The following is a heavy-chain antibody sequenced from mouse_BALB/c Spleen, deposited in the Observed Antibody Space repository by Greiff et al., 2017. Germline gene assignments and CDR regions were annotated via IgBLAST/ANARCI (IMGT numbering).Heavy chain of an antibody. V-gene: IGHV5-6-5*01. J-gene: IGHJ2*01. CDR1: GFTFSSYA. CDR2: ISSGGST. Sequence: DVMLVESGGGLVKPGGSLKLSCAASGFTFSSYAMSWVRQTPEKRLEWVASISSGGSTYYPDSVKGRFTISRDNARNILYLQMSSLRSEDTAMYYCARGGDRYALDYWGQGTTLTVSS. D-gene: IGHD2-14*01. CDR3: ARGGDRYALDY.